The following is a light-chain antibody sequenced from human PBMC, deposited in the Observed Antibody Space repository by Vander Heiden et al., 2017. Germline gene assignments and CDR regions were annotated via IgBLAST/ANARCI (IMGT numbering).Light chain of an antibody. V-gene: IGKV1-39*01. CDR1: QSISSY. CDR2: AAS. J-gene: IGKJ5*01. Sequence: DIQMTQSPSPLSASVGDRVTITCRASQSISSYLNWYQQKPGKAPKLLIYAASSLQSGVPSRFSGSGSGTDFTLTISSLQPEDFATYYCQQSYSTPRGTFGQGTRLXIK. CDR3: QQSYSTPRGT.